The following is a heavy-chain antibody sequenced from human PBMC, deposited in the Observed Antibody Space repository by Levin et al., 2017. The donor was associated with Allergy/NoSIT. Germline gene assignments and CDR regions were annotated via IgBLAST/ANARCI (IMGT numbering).Heavy chain of an antibody. CDR2: ISGTGGST. CDR1: GFSSSSYA. Sequence: GGSLILSCAGSGFSSSSYAMSWVRQAPGKGLEWVSGISGTGGSTYYADSVKGRFTISRDNSKNTLYLQMNSLRAEDTAVYYCAKDLMGATTADYWGQGTLVTVSS. CDR3: AKDLMGATTADY. D-gene: IGHD1-26*01. V-gene: IGHV3-23*01. J-gene: IGHJ4*02.